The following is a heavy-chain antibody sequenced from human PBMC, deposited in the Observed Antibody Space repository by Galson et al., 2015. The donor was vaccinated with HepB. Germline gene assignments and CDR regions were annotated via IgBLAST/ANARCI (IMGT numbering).Heavy chain of an antibody. CDR2: IWYDGSNK. CDR1: GFTFSSYG. V-gene: IGHV3-33*01. Sequence: SLRLSCAASGFTFSSYGMHWVRQAPGKGLEWVAVIWYDGSNKYYADSVKGRFTISRDNSKNTLYLQMNSLRAEDTAVYYCARVFWEGFWSGYYLRGSELYYMDVWGKGTTVTVSS. D-gene: IGHD3-3*01. J-gene: IGHJ6*03. CDR3: ARVFWEGFWSGYYLRGSELYYMDV.